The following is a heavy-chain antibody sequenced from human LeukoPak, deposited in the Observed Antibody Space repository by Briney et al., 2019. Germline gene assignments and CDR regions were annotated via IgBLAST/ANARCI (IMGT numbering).Heavy chain of an antibody. CDR2: ISYDGSNK. J-gene: IGHJ6*03. CDR1: GFTFSSYA. CDR3: ARDGALLRFLEWSYYYYMDV. Sequence: GGSLRLSCAASGFTFSSYAMHWVRQAPGKGLEWVAVISYDGSNKYYADSVKGRFTISRDNSKNTLYLQMSSLRAEDTAVYYCARDGALLRFLEWSYYYYMDVWGKGTTVTVSS. V-gene: IGHV3-30-3*01. D-gene: IGHD3-3*01.